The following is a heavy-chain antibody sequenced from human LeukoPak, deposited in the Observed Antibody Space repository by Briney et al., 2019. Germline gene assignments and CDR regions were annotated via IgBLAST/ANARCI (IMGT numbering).Heavy chain of an antibody. D-gene: IGHD3-22*01. CDR2: IYYSGST. J-gene: IGHJ3*02. Sequence: SETLSLTCTVSDYSISSGYYWGWIRQSPGKGLEWIGSIYYSGSTYYNPSLKSRVTISVDTSKNQFSLKLSSVTAADTAVYYCARAGLITMIVVVITTPAFDIWGQGTMVTVSS. CDR1: DYSISSGYY. V-gene: IGHV4-38-2*02. CDR3: ARAGLITMIVVVITTPAFDI.